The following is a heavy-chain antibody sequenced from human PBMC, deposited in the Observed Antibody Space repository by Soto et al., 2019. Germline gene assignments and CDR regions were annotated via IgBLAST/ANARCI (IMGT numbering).Heavy chain of an antibody. CDR1: GYTFTSYD. V-gene: IGHV1-8*01. Sequence: GASVKVSCKASGYTFTSYDINWVRQATGQGLEWMGWMNPNSGNTGYAQKFQGRVTMTRNTSISTAYMELSSLRSADTAVYYRAGITADDAFDIWGQGTMVTVSS. D-gene: IGHD1-20*01. CDR3: AGITADDAFDI. J-gene: IGHJ3*02. CDR2: MNPNSGNT.